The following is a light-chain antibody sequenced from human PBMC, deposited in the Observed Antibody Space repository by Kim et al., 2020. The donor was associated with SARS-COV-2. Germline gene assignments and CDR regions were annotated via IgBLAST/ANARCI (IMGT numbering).Light chain of an antibody. CDR2: FDS. J-gene: IGLJ3*02. CDR1: NIGGKS. Sequence: APGKTARSTCGGNNIGGKSVHWYQQKPGQAPVLVIYFDSDRPSGIPERFSGSNSGNTATLTISRVEAGDEADYYCQVWDSSSDHRVFGGGTQLTVL. CDR3: QVWDSSSDHRV. V-gene: IGLV3-21*04.